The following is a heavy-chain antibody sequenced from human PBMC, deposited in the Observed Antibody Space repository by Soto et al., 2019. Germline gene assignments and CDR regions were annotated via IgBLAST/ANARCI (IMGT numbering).Heavy chain of an antibody. D-gene: IGHD3-10*02. J-gene: IGHJ4*02. Sequence: QITLKESGPTLVKPTQTLTLTCTFSGFSLTTSRVGVGWIRQPPGKALEWLALIYWDDDKRYSPSLRSRLTIPKDTSKNQVVLTMPNMDPVDTATYYCAHMFGTVSHLGYWGQGTLVTVSS. CDR3: AHMFGTVSHLGY. V-gene: IGHV2-5*02. CDR2: IYWDDDK. CDR1: GFSLTTSRVG.